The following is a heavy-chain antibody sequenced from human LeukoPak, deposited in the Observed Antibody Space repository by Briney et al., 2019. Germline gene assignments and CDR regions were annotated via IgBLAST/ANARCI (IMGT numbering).Heavy chain of an antibody. CDR2: IWYDGSNK. J-gene: IGHJ4*02. D-gene: IGHD2-21*01. V-gene: IGHV3-33*01. CDR1: GFTFSSYG. Sequence: GGSLRLSCAASGFTFSSYGMHWVRQAPGKGLEWVAVIWYDGSNKYYADSVKGRFTISRDNSKNTLYLQKNSLRAEDTAVYYCARVWGERGWWLIDCGGQGPLVTVSS. CDR3: ARVWGERGWWLIDC.